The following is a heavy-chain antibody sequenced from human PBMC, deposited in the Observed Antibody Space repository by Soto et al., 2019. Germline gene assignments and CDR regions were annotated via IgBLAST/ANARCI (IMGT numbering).Heavy chain of an antibody. CDR3: ARRPGGPTSGSYGY. J-gene: IGHJ4*02. CDR1: GGSISSGGCS. Sequence: QVQLQESGPGLVKPSQTLSLTCTVSGGSISSGGCSWSWIRQHPGKGLEWIGYIHYRGSTYYNPSLMSRLTLSVDTSKNQFSLKLSSVTAAYTAVYYCARRPGGPTSGSYGYWGQGTRVTVSS. CDR2: IHYRGST. D-gene: IGHD1-26*01. V-gene: IGHV4-31*03.